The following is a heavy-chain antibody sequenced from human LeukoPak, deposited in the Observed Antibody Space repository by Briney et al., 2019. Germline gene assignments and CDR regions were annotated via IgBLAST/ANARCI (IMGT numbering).Heavy chain of an antibody. CDR3: ARRISASYSLNFDN. CDR1: GYSFTTYW. CDR2: IYPGDSDT. V-gene: IGHV5-51*01. J-gene: IGHJ4*02. D-gene: IGHD2-2*01. Sequence: GESLKISCKGSGYSFTTYWIGWVRQMAGKGLGWRGIIYPGDSDTRYSPSFQGQVTISADKSISTAYLQWSSLRASDTAMYYCARRISASYSLNFDNWGQGTLVTVSS.